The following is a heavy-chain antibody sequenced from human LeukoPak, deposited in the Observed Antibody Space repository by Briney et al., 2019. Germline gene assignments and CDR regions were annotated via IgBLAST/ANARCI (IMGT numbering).Heavy chain of an antibody. V-gene: IGHV1-18*01. CDR3: ARAVTPIVLMVYADAFDI. Sequence: WASVKVSCKASGYTFTSYGISWVRQAPGQGLEWMGWISAYNGNTNYAQKFQGRVTMTTDTSTTTAYMELRSLRSDDTAVYYCARAVTPIVLMVYADAFDIWGQGTMVTVSS. J-gene: IGHJ3*02. CDR2: ISAYNGNT. CDR1: GYTFTSYG. D-gene: IGHD2-8*01.